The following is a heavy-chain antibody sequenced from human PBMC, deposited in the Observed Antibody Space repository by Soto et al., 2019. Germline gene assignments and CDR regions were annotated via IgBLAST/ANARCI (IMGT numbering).Heavy chain of an antibody. CDR1: GYTFIIYG. CDR2: ISASNGKT. J-gene: IGHJ4*02. Sequence: QVQLVQSGAEVKKPGASVQVSCKASGYTFIIYGINWVRQAPGQGLEWMGWISASNGKTKYAQNLQGRVTMTTDTSTITAYMELSSLRSDDTAVYYCAIDLDGSGSYFTDYWGQGTLVTVSS. D-gene: IGHD3-10*01. V-gene: IGHV1-18*01. CDR3: AIDLDGSGSYFTDY.